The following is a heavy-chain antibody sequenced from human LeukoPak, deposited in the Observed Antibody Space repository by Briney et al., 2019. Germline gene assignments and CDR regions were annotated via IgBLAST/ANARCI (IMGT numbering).Heavy chain of an antibody. Sequence: ASVKVSCKASGGTFSSYAISWVRQAPGQGLEWMGGIIPIFGTANYAQKFQGRVTMTRDTSTSTVYMELSSLRSEDTAVYYCAREVAVFDYWGQGTLVTVSS. J-gene: IGHJ4*02. CDR1: GGTFSSYA. CDR3: AREVAVFDY. CDR2: IIPIFGTA. D-gene: IGHD6-19*01. V-gene: IGHV1-69*05.